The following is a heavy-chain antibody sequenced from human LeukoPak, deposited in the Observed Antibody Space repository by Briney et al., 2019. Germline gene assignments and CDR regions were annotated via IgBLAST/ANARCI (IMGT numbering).Heavy chain of an antibody. V-gene: IGHV4-34*01. CDR3: ARHGTTGTNLNWFDP. Sequence: SETLSLTCAVYGGSFSGYYWSWIRQPPGKGLEWIGEINHSGSTNYNPSLKSRVTISVDTSKNQFSLKLSSVTAADTAVYYCARHGTTGTNLNWFDPWGQGTLVTVSS. CDR2: INHSGST. CDR1: GGSFSGYY. D-gene: IGHD1-1*01. J-gene: IGHJ5*02.